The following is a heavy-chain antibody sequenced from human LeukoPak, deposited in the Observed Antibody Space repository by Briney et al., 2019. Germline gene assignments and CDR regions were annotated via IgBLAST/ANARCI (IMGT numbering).Heavy chain of an antibody. CDR1: GYTFSSYD. D-gene: IGHD2-21*01. J-gene: IGHJ5*02. CDR3: ARGDWFDP. Sequence: ASVKVSCKASGYTFSSYDINWVRQAPGQGLEWMGWVSGYNGNTNYAQKFEGRVAMTTDTSSSTAYMELRSLRSDDTAIYYCARGDWFDPWGQGTLVTVSS. CDR2: VSGYNGNT. V-gene: IGHV1-18*01.